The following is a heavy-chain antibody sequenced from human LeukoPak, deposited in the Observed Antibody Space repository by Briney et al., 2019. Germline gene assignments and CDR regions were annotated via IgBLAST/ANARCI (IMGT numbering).Heavy chain of an antibody. CDR3: AKGRPAASFLAFDL. Sequence: PGGSLRLSCAASGFTFDDYGMSWVRQAPGKGLEWVSGINWNGGSTGYADSVKGRFTISRDNAKNCLYLQMNSLRPEDTALYYCAKGRPAASFLAFDLWGQGSRVTVSS. D-gene: IGHD6-13*01. CDR1: GFTFDDYG. J-gene: IGHJ5*02. CDR2: INWNGGST. V-gene: IGHV3-20*04.